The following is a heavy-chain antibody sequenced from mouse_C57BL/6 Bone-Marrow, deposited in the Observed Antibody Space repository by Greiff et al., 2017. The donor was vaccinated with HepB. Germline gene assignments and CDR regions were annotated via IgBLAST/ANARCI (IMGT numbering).Heavy chain of an antibody. CDR2: INPNYGTT. D-gene: IGHD1-1*01. CDR1: GYSFTDYN. Sequence: EVQLQESGPELVKPGASVKISCKASGYSFTDYNMNWVKQSNGKSLEWIGVINPNYGTTSYNQKFKGKATLTVDQSSSTAYMQLNSLTSEASAVYYCERSGTTVVAEPYFDYWGQGTTLTVSS. J-gene: IGHJ2*01. V-gene: IGHV1-39*01. CDR3: ERSGTTVVAEPYFDY.